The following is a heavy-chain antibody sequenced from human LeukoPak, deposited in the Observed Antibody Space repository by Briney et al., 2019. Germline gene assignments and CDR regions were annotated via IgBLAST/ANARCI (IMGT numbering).Heavy chain of an antibody. CDR1: GYTFTSYG. V-gene: IGHV1-18*01. CDR3: AREATYYYDSSGYYYYYGMDV. J-gene: IGHJ6*02. Sequence: GASVKVSCKASGYTFTSYGISWVRQAPGQGLEWTGWISAYNGNTNYAQKLQGRVTMTTDTSTSTAYMELRSLRSDDTAVYYCAREATYYYDSSGYYYYYGMDVWGQGTTVTVSS. D-gene: IGHD3-22*01. CDR2: ISAYNGNT.